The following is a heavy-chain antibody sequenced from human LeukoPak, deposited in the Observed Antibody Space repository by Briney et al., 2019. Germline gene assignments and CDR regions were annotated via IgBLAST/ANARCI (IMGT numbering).Heavy chain of an antibody. CDR2: INAGNGNT. J-gene: IGHJ4*02. V-gene: IGHV1-3*01. CDR3: ARDLSQWLASPFDY. CDR1: GYTFTSYA. Sequence: GASVKVSCKASGYTFTSYAMHWVRQAPGRRLEWMGCINAGNGNTKYSQKFQGRVTITRDTSASTAYMELSSLRSEDTAVYYCARDLSQWLASPFDYWGQGTLVTVSP. D-gene: IGHD6-19*01.